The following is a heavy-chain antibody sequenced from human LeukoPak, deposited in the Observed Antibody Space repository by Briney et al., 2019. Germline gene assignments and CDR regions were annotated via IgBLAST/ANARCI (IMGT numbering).Heavy chain of an antibody. J-gene: IGHJ5*02. CDR2: INHSGST. CDR3: ARGGYSGYDFWFDP. CDR1: GGSFSGYY. Sequence: KPSETLSLTCAVYGGSFSGYYWSWIRQPPGKGLEWIGEINHSGSTNYNPSLKSRVTISVDTSKNRFSLKLNSVTAADTAVYYCARGGYSGYDFWFDPWGQGTLVTVSS. V-gene: IGHV4-34*01. D-gene: IGHD5-12*01.